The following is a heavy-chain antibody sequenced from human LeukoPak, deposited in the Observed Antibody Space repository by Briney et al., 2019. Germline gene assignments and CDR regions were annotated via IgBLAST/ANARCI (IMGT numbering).Heavy chain of an antibody. D-gene: IGHD4/OR15-4a*01. J-gene: IGHJ4*02. V-gene: IGHV3-21*04. CDR2: ISSSSSYI. CDR1: GFTFSSYS. Sequence: GALRLSCAASGFTFSSYSMNWVRQAPGKGLEWVSSISSSSSYIYYADSVKGRFTISRDNARNSLYLQMNSLRAEDTAVYYCARRAGAYSHPYDYWGQGTLVTVSS. CDR3: ARRAGAYSHPYDY.